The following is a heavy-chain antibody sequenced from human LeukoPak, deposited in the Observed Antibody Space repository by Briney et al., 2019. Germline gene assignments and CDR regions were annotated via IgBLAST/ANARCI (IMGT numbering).Heavy chain of an antibody. Sequence: PSETLSLTCTVSGGSISSYYWSWIRQPPGKGLEWIGYIYYGGSTNYNPSLKSRVTISVDTSKNQFSLKLSSVTAADTAVYYCAGSLCSGGSCYPAAFDYWGQGTLVTVSS. D-gene: IGHD2-15*01. CDR2: IYYGGST. J-gene: IGHJ4*02. CDR1: GGSISSYY. V-gene: IGHV4-59*01. CDR3: AGSLCSGGSCYPAAFDY.